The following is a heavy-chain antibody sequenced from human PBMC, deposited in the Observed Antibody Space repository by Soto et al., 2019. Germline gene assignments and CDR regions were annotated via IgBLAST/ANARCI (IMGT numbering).Heavy chain of an antibody. V-gene: IGHV3-64*01. J-gene: IGHJ4*02. CDR2: ISSNGGST. CDR1: GFTSSSYA. CDR3: ARGPGYYFDY. Sequence: EVQLVESGGGLVQPGGSLRLSCAASGFTSSSYAMHWFRQAPGKGLEYVSAISSNGGSTYYANSVKGRFTISRDNSKNTLYLQMGSLRAEDMAVYYCARGPGYYFDYWCQGTLVTVSS.